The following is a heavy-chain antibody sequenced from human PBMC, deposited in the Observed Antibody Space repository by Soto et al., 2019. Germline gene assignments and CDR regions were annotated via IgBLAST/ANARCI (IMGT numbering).Heavy chain of an antibody. CDR3: ARDRIQLRLCKYSVNGMDV. Sequence: QVQLVQSGAEMRKPGSSLRVSCKPSGGTFSDFAFSWVRQAPGQGLEWMGGIVPRFGSPNYAQKFGGRVTISAYTSTSTVYREVSSLRFDDTAVYFCARDRIQLRLCKYSVNGMDVWGQGTTITDSS. D-gene: IGHD3-3*01. CDR2: IVPRFGSP. J-gene: IGHJ6*02. CDR1: GGTFSDFA. V-gene: IGHV1-69*06.